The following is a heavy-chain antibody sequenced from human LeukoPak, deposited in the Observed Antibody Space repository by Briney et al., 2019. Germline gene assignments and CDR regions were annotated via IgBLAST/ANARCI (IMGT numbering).Heavy chain of an antibody. CDR3: ARLSSSWWGDY. J-gene: IGHJ4*02. CDR1: GGSISSSSYY. CDR2: IYYSGST. V-gene: IGHV4-39*01. D-gene: IGHD6-13*01. Sequence: PSETLSLTCTVSGGSISSSSYYWGWIRQPPGKGLEWIGSIYYSGSTYYNPSLKSRVTISVDTSKNQFSLKLSSVTAADTAVYYCARLSSSWWGDYWGQGTLVTVSS.